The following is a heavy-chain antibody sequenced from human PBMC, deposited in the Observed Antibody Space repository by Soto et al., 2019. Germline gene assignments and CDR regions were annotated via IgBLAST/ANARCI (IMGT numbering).Heavy chain of an antibody. D-gene: IGHD5-18*01. J-gene: IGHJ4*02. CDR3: ATSPGRGYSYGVDY. CDR2: IIPILGIA. V-gene: IGHV1-69*02. CDR1: GGTFSSYT. Sequence: SVKVSCKASGGTFSSYTISWVRQAPGQGLEWMGRIIPILGIANYAQKFQGRVTITADKSTSTAYMELSSLRSEDTAVYYCATSPGRGYSYGVDYWGQGTLVTVSS.